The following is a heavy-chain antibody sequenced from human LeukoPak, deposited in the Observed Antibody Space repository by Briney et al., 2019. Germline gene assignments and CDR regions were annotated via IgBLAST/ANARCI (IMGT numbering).Heavy chain of an antibody. CDR3: AKDRIRLTTFGYYYYGMDV. J-gene: IGHJ6*02. Sequence: PGGSLRLSCAASGFTFSSYGMHWVRQAPGKGLERVAVIWYDGSNKYYADSVKGRFTISRDNSKNTLYLQMNSLRTEDAAVYFCAKDRIRLTTFGYYYYGMDVWGQGTTVTVSS. CDR2: IWYDGSNK. V-gene: IGHV3-30*02. D-gene: IGHD3-16*01. CDR1: GFTFSSYG.